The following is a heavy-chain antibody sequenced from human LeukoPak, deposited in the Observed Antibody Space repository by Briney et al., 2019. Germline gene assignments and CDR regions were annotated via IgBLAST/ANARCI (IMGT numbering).Heavy chain of an antibody. CDR3: ARDGDSSGYYAAFDI. CDR1: GFTFSSYS. V-gene: IGHV3-48*02. J-gene: IGHJ3*02. Sequence: GGSLRLSCAASGFTFSSYSMNWVRQAPGKGLEWLSYISSSSSIIYYADSVKGRYTISRDNAKNSLYLQMNSLRDEDTAVYYCARDGDSSGYYAAFDIWGQGTMVTVSS. D-gene: IGHD3-22*01. CDR2: ISSSSSII.